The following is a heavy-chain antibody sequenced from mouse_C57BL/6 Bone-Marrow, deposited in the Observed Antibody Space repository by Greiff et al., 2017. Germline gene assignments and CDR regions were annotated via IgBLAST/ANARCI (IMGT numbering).Heavy chain of an antibody. Sequence: EVQLQQSGAELVRPGASVKLSCTASGFTIKDDYMHWVKQRPEQGLEWIGWIDPENGDTDYASKFQGKATIPADTSSNTSYLQLSSLTSEDTAVYYCTNYSSDGGDWAYWGQGTLVTVSA. CDR3: TNYSSDGGDWAY. J-gene: IGHJ3*01. D-gene: IGHD2-5*01. CDR1: GFTIKDDY. V-gene: IGHV14-4*01. CDR2: IDPENGDT.